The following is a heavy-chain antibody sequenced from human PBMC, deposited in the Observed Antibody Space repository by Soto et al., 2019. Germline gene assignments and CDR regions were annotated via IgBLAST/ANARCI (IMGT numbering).Heavy chain of an antibody. Sequence: GGSLRLSCAASGFSFIDYSMNWVRQAPGKGLEWVAFIDLSGTNTDYRESVKGRFTLSKDKSMKTVYLQMNSLRVEDAAVYYCTKDRVPDGIYSFDYWGQGALVTVSS. CDR3: TKDRVPDGIYSFDY. CDR2: IDLSGTNT. V-gene: IGHV3-23*05. J-gene: IGHJ4*02. CDR1: GFSFIDYS. D-gene: IGHD2-15*01.